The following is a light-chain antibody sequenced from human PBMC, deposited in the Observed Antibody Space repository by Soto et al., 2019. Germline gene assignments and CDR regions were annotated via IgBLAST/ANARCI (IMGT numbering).Light chain of an antibody. CDR2: AAS. Sequence: DIQMTQSPSSLSAYVGDRVTIACRASQDITTYLSWYQKKPGKAPKLLIKAASSLQSGAPSRFSGSGSGTDFTITISSLQPEDFATYYCLQTYSTPPTFGGGTKVEIK. J-gene: IGKJ4*01. V-gene: IGKV1-39*01. CDR1: QDITTY. CDR3: LQTYSTPPT.